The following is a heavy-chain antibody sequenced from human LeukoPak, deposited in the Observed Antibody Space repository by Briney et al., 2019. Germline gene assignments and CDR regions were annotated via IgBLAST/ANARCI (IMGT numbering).Heavy chain of an antibody. Sequence: SSETLSLTCAVYGGSFSGYYWSWIRQPPGKGLEWIGEINHSGSTNYNPSLKSRVTISVDTSKNQFSLKLSSVTAADTAVYYCARSMRNSAPGRIMITMVRGVIPKWGFDYWGQGTLVTVSS. CDR1: GGSFSGYY. V-gene: IGHV4-34*01. CDR3: ARSMRNSAPGRIMITMVRGVIPKWGFDY. J-gene: IGHJ4*02. D-gene: IGHD3-10*01. CDR2: INHSGST.